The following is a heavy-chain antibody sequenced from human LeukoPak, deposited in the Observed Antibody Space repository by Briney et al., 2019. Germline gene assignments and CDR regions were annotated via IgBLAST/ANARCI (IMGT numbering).Heavy chain of an antibody. Sequence: RTGGSLRLSCAVSGITLSNYGMSWVRQAPGKGLEWVSAISGSGGSTYYADSVKGRFTISRDNSKNTLYLQMNSLRAEDTAVYYCAKGYSSGWYGGVNWFDPWGQGTLVTVSS. D-gene: IGHD6-19*01. CDR3: AKGYSSGWYGGVNWFDP. V-gene: IGHV3-23*01. CDR2: ISGSGGST. J-gene: IGHJ5*02. CDR1: GITLSNYG.